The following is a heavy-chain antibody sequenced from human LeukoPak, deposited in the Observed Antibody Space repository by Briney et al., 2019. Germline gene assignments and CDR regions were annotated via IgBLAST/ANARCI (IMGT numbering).Heavy chain of an antibody. CDR3: ARGSIAAAGPLTA. CDR2: ISSNGGNT. D-gene: IGHD6-13*01. CDR1: GFTFSSYA. J-gene: IGHJ4*02. V-gene: IGHV3-64*01. Sequence: GGSLRLSCAASGFTFSSYAMHWVRQAPGKGLEYVSAISSNGGNTYYANSVKGRFNISRDNSKNTLYLQMGSLRAEDMAVYYCARGSIAAAGPLTAWGQGTLVTVSS.